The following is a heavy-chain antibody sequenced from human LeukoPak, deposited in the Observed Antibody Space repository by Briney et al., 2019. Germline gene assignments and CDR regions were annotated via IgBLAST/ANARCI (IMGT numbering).Heavy chain of an antibody. J-gene: IGHJ4*02. D-gene: IGHD6-19*01. CDR1: GFTFSDYW. CDR2: IEQDGSET. Sequence: GGSLRLSCAAPGFTFSDYWMTWVRQAPGKGLEWVANIEQDGSETYYVDSVKGRFTISRDNAKNSLSLQMNSLRAEDTAVYYCARQRGSGCLDYWGQGTLVTVSS. V-gene: IGHV3-7*01. CDR3: ARQRGSGCLDY.